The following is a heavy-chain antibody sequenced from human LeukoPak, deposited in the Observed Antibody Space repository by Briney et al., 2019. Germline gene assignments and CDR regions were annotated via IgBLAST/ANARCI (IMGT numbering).Heavy chain of an antibody. J-gene: IGHJ5*02. D-gene: IGHD3-22*01. V-gene: IGHV3-66*01. Sequence: GGSLRLSCAASGFTFSSYSMNWVRQAPGRGLECVSLTYSDGSTYYADSVKGRFTLSRDNSKNTLYLQMNSLRAEDTAVYYCARGGYYDSGGYFDWFDPWGQGTLVTVSS. CDR1: GFTFSSYS. CDR3: ARGGYYDSGGYFDWFDP. CDR2: TYSDGST.